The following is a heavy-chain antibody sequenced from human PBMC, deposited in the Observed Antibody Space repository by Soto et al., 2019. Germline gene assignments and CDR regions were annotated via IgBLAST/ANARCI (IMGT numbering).Heavy chain of an antibody. Sequence: EVQLVESGGDMVQPGGSLRLSCVASGFTVSSNYMNWVRQAPGKGLEWVSLINSGGNTQYADSVEGRFTISRDNSKKTLYLQMNRLRVDDTAVYYCARSSGNYVQSREFDYWGQGTLVTVSS. V-gene: IGHV3-66*01. CDR3: ARSSGNYVQSREFDY. CDR1: GFTVSSNY. D-gene: IGHD1-7*01. CDR2: INSGGNT. J-gene: IGHJ4*02.